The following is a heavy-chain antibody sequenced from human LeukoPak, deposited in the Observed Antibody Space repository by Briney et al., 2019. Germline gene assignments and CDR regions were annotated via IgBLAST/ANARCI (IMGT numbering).Heavy chain of an antibody. CDR2: ISGSGGTT. CDR3: ARDRDSRWDFDL. V-gene: IGHV3-23*01. CDR1: GFAFSSYA. Sequence: GGSLRLSCAASGFAFSSYAMSWVCQAPGEGLEWVSVISGSGGTTYYADSVKGRFTISRDNSKNTLYLQMNSLRADDTAVYYCARDRDSRWDFDLWGRGTLVTVSS. J-gene: IGHJ2*01. D-gene: IGHD3-22*01.